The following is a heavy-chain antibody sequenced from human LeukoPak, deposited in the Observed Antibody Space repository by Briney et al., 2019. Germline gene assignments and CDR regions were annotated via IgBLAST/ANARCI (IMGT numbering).Heavy chain of an antibody. Sequence: GASVTVSCTASGYTFTSYYMHWVRQAPGQGLEWMGIINPSGGSTSYAQKFRGRVTMTRDTSTSTVYMELSSLRSEDTAVYYCAREYTGDSSGHYPNWFDPWGQGTLVTVSS. D-gene: IGHD3-22*01. CDR2: INPSGGST. CDR3: AREYTGDSSGHYPNWFDP. J-gene: IGHJ5*02. CDR1: GYTFTSYY. V-gene: IGHV1-46*01.